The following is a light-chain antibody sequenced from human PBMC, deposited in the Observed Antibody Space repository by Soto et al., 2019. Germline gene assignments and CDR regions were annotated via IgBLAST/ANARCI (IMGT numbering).Light chain of an antibody. CDR3: QQYNSYPLT. CDR1: QSISSW. V-gene: IGKV1-5*01. Sequence: DIQMTQSPSTLSASVGDRVTGSCRASQSISSWLAWYRQKPGKAPKLLIYAASSLQSGVPSRFSGSGSGTEFTLTISSLQPDDFATYHCQQYNSYPLTFGGGTKVDI. J-gene: IGKJ4*01. CDR2: AAS.